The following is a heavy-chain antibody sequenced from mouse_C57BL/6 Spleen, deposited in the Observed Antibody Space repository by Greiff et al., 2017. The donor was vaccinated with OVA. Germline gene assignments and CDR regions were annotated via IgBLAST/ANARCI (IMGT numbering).Heavy chain of an antibody. Sequence: QVHVKQSGAELARPGASVKMSCKASGYTFTSYTMHWVKQRPGQGLEWIGYINPSSGYIKYNQKFKDKATLTADKSSSTAYMQLSSLTSEDSAVYYCARRWGDYYFDYWGQGTTLTVSS. V-gene: IGHV1-4*01. CDR1: GYTFTSYT. CDR3: ARRWGDYYFDY. CDR2: INPSSGYI. J-gene: IGHJ2*01. D-gene: IGHD2-3*01.